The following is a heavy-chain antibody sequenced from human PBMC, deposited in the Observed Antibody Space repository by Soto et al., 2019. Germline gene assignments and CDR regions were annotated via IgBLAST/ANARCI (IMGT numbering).Heavy chain of an antibody. V-gene: IGHV4-34*01. D-gene: IGHD3-22*01. J-gene: IGHJ6*02. CDR2: INHSGNT. CDR1: GGSFSGYY. Sequence: PSETLSLTCAVYGGSFSGYYWSWIRQPPGKGLEWIGEINHSGNTNYNPSLKSRITISVDTSNNQFPLKLSSVTAADKAVYYCARDGRMGYDSSGYYHDYYGMDVWGQGTTVTVSS. CDR3: ARDGRMGYDSSGYYHDYYGMDV.